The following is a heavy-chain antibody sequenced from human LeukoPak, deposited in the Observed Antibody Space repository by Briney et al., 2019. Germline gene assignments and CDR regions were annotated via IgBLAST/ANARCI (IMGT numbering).Heavy chain of an antibody. J-gene: IGHJ5*02. CDR3: WKQYDEILPGPNWFDA. Sequence: GESPKIPCWGSGYNFTNYWIGWGRQMPGKGLEWMGIILPDDSDTRYSTSFKGQITMSFDKSISTAYLQWSSFKTSETARYYQWKQYDEILPGPNWFDAWGQGTLVTVSS. CDR1: GYNFTNYW. D-gene: IGHD3-9*01. V-gene: IGHV5-51*01. CDR2: ILPDDSDT.